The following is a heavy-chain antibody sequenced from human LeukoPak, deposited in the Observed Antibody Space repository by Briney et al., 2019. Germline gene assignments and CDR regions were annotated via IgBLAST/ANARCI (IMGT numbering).Heavy chain of an antibody. J-gene: IGHJ4*02. V-gene: IGHV4-34*01. CDR1: GGSFSGYY. D-gene: IGHD1-26*01. CDR3: ARGPGTNFDY. Sequence: SETLSLTCAVYGGSFSGYYWSWIRQPPGKGLEWIGEINHSGSTNYNPSLKSRVTISVDTSKNQFSLKLSSVTAADTAAYYCARGPGTNFDYWGQGTLVTVSS. CDR2: INHSGST.